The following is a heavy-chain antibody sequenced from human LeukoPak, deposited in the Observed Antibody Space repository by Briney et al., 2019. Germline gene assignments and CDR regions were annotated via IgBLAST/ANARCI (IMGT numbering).Heavy chain of an antibody. CDR3: ARADYDFWSGSTHFDY. CDR2: IYTSGST. D-gene: IGHD3-3*01. Sequence: SETLSLTCTVSGGSISSGSYYWSWIRQPAGKGLEWIGRIYTSGSTNYNPSLKSRVTISVDTSKNQFSLKLSSVTAADTAVYYCARADYDFWSGSTHFDYWGQGTLVTVSS. CDR1: GGSISSGSYY. V-gene: IGHV4-61*02. J-gene: IGHJ4*02.